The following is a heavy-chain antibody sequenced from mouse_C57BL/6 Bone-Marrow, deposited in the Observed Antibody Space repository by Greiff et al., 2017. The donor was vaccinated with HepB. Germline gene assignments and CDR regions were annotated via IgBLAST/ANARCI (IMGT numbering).Heavy chain of an antibody. V-gene: IGHV5-17*01. D-gene: IGHD2-3*01. CDR2: ISSGSSTI. CDR3: ARDGYYGYWYFDV. Sequence: DVKLVESGGGLVKPGGSLKLSCAASGFTFSDYGMHWVRQAPEKGLEWVAYISSGSSTIYYADTVKGRLTISRDNAKNTLFLQMTSLRSEDTAMYYCARDGYYGYWYFDVWGTGTTVTVSS. CDR1: GFTFSDYG. J-gene: IGHJ1*03.